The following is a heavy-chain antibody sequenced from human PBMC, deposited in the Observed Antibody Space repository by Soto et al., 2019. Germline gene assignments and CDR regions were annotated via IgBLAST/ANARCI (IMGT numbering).Heavy chain of an antibody. CDR3: ARAYSSGWSLPFDY. V-gene: IGHV3-30*04. CDR1: GFTFNNYA. CDR2: TSYDEKNK. J-gene: IGHJ4*02. D-gene: IGHD6-19*01. Sequence: GGSLRLSCAASGFTFNNYAMHWVRQAPGKGLEWVAVTSYDEKNKYYTDSVKGRFTISRDNSKNTLYLQMNNLRTEDTAVYYCARAYSSGWSLPFDYWGQGTLVTVSS.